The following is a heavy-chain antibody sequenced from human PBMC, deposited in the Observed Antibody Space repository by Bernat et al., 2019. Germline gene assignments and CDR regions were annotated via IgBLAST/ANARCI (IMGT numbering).Heavy chain of an antibody. V-gene: IGHV3-48*03. CDR2: ISSSGSTI. D-gene: IGHD6-19*01. Sequence: EVQLVESGGGLVQPGGSLRLSCAASGFTFSSYEMNWVRQAPGKGLEWVSYISSSGSTIYYADSVKGRFTISRDNAKNSLYLQMKSLRAEDTAVYYCARNDLRDSSGWYYFDYWGQGTLVTVSS. J-gene: IGHJ4*02. CDR3: ARNDLRDSSGWYYFDY. CDR1: GFTFSSYE.